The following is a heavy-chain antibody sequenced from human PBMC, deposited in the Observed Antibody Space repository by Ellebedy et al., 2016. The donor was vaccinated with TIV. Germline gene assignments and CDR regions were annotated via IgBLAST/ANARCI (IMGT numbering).Heavy chain of an antibody. J-gene: IGHJ4*02. Sequence: MPSETLSLTCTVSGGSISSYYWSWIRQPPGKGLEWIGYIYYSGSTNYNPSLKSRVTISVDTSKNQFPLKLSSVTAADTAVYYCARARSSGWLHTPDYWGQGTLVIVSS. V-gene: IGHV4-59*01. D-gene: IGHD6-19*01. CDR3: ARARSSGWLHTPDY. CDR1: GGSISSYY. CDR2: IYYSGST.